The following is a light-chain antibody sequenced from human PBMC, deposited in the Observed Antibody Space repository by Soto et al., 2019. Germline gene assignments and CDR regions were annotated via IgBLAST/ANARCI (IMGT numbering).Light chain of an antibody. J-gene: IGKJ4*01. CDR3: QQRSNWRVT. CDR1: QSVSSY. CDR2: DAS. Sequence: DTVLTQSPGTLSSSPGEIATLSCRASQSVSSYLAWYQQKPGQAPRLLIYDASNRATGIPARFSGSGSGTDFTLTISSLEPEDIAVYYCQQRSNWRVTFGGGTKVDIK. V-gene: IGKV3-11*01.